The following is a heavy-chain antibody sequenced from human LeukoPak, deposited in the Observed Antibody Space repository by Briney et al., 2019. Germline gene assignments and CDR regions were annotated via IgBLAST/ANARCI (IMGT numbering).Heavy chain of an antibody. D-gene: IGHD2-15*01. CDR1: GGSFSGYY. CDR2: INHSGST. Sequence: SETLSLTCAVYGGSFSGYYWSWIRQPPGKGLEWIGEINHSGSTNYNPSLKSRVTISVDTSKNQFSLKLSSVTAADTAVYYCARGAPKGYCSGGSCYSRGRMTSTINWFDPWGRGTLVTVSS. V-gene: IGHV4-34*01. CDR3: ARGAPKGYCSGGSCYSRGRMTSTINWFDP. J-gene: IGHJ5*02.